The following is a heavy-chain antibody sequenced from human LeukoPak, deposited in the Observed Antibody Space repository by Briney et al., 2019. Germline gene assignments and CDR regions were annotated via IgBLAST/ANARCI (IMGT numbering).Heavy chain of an antibody. J-gene: IGHJ6*03. CDR1: GGSISSYY. D-gene: IGHD2/OR15-2a*01. V-gene: IGHV4-4*07. CDR3: ARSRSANRYYYYMDV. Sequence: PSETLSLTCTVSGGSISSYYWSWIRQPPGKGLEWIGRIYTSGSTNYNPSLKSRVTMSVDTSKNQFSLKLSSVTAADTAVYYCARSRSANRYYYYMDVWGKGTTVTVSS. CDR2: IYTSGST.